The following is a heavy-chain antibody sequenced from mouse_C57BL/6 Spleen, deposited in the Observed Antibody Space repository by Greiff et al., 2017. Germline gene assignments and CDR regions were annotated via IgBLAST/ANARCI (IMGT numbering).Heavy chain of an antibody. CDR1: GFTFSDYG. CDR3: ARPNYGSSFDWYFDV. V-gene: IGHV5-17*01. D-gene: IGHD1-1*01. Sequence: EVHLVESGGGLVKPGGSLKLSCAASGFTFSDYGMHWVRQAPEKGLEWVAYISSGSSTIYYADTVKGRFTISRDNAKNTLFLQMTSLRSEDTAMYYCARPNYGSSFDWYFDVWGTGTTVTVSS. CDR2: ISSGSSTI. J-gene: IGHJ1*03.